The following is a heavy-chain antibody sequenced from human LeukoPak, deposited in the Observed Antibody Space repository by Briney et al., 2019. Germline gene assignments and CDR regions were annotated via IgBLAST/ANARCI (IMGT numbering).Heavy chain of an antibody. D-gene: IGHD3-22*01. Sequence: SVKVSCKASGGTFSSYAISWVRQAPGQGLEWMGRIIPIFGTANYAQKFQGRVTITTDESTSTAYMELSSLRSEDTAVYYCARDYCDSSGYYYAPNWFDPWGQGTLVTVSS. CDR1: GGTFSSYA. J-gene: IGHJ5*02. V-gene: IGHV1-69*05. CDR2: IIPIFGTA. CDR3: ARDYCDSSGYYYAPNWFDP.